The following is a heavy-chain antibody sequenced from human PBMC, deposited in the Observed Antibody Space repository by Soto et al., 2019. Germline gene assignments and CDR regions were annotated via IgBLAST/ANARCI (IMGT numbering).Heavy chain of an antibody. D-gene: IGHD2-21*01. CDR1: EDTFTHYD. V-gene: IGHV1-8*01. CDR3: VRRVASGHRSWFDP. J-gene: IGHJ5*02. CDR2: MNPNTGNI. Sequence: QVELVQSGAEVKKPGASVKVSCQASEDTFTHYDINWVRQATGQGLEWMGWMNPNTGNIDYAHQFQGRVTMTRDTSTRTVYMELSSLRSDDTAVDYCVRRVASGHRSWFDPWCQGTLVTVSS.